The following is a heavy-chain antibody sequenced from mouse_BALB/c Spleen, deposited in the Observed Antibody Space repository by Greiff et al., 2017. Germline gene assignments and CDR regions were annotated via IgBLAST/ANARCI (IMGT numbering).Heavy chain of an antibody. J-gene: IGHJ3*01. CDR2: IYPGDGDT. Sequence: VQLQQSGAELVRPGSSVKISCKASGYAFSSYWMNWVKQRPGQGLEWIGQIYPGDGDTNYNGKFKGKATLTADKSSSTAYMQLSSLTSEDSAVYFCARAPPEGFAYWGQGTLVTVSA. CDR1: GYAFSSYW. CDR3: ARAPPEGFAY. V-gene: IGHV1-80*01.